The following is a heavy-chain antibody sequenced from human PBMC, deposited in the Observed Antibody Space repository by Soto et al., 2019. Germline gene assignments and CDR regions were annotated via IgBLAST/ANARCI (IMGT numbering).Heavy chain of an antibody. Sequence: GPTLVNATQTLTLTCTFSGFSLSTSVVGVGWIRQPPGKALEWLAVIYWDDDNRYSPSLKSRLTITKDTSKNQVVLTMTNMDPVDTATYYCARHYFDTSGYYFTPDYWGQGTLVTVSS. J-gene: IGHJ4*02. CDR3: ARHYFDTSGYYFTPDY. CDR1: GFSLSTSVVG. D-gene: IGHD3-22*01. CDR2: IYWDDDN. V-gene: IGHV2-5*02.